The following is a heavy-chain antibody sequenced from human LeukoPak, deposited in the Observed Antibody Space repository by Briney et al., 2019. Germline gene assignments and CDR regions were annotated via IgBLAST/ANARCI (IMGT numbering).Heavy chain of an antibody. J-gene: IGHJ2*01. CDR3: ARGLATSSWYFDL. V-gene: IGHV4-59*01. D-gene: IGHD2-2*01. CDR1: GVSISSYF. Sequence: SETLSLTCTVSGVSISSYFWTWLRPPPGKGLEWIGYIHYSGSTNHNPSLKSRVTISIDTSKNQLSLKLTSVTAADTAVYYCARGLATSSWYFDLWGRGTLVTVSS. CDR2: IHYSGST.